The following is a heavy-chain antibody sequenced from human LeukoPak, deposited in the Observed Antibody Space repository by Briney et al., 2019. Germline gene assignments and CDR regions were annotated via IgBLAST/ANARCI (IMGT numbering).Heavy chain of an antibody. V-gene: IGHV4-61*01. CDR1: GGSLSSGSYY. J-gene: IGHJ4*02. CDR2: IYYSGST. CDR3: AREDCSSTSCYGFDY. Sequence: SETLSLTCTVSGGSLSSGSYYWSWSRQPRGKGLEWIGYIYYSGSTNYNPSLKSRVTTSVHTSKNQFSLKLSSVTAADTAVYYCAREDCSSTSCYGFDYWGQGTLVTVSS. D-gene: IGHD2-2*01.